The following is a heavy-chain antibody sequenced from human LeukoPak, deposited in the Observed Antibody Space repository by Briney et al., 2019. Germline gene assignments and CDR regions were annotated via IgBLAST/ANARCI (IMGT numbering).Heavy chain of an antibody. Sequence: PSETLSLTCTVSGGSISSNGYYWAWFRQPPGKGLEWIGSIYYSGSTYYNPSLKSRVTISVDTSKNQFSLKLSSVTAADTAVYYCARDSGYYDFWSGYFLSATPGGGFDPWGQGTLVTVSS. CDR3: ARDSGYYDFWSGYFLSATPGGGFDP. D-gene: IGHD3-3*01. J-gene: IGHJ5*02. CDR1: GGSISSNGYY. V-gene: IGHV4-39*07. CDR2: IYYSGST.